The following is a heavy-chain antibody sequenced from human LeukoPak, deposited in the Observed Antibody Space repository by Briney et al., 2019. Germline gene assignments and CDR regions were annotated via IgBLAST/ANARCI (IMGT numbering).Heavy chain of an antibody. Sequence: SKTLSLTCTVSGASISSDSDYWSWIRQPAGKGLEWIGRIYSGSTDYNPSLRSRLTISVDTSKNQFSLKLSSVTAADTAVYYCARGRVSGTTLYFDYWGQGTLFTVSS. J-gene: IGHJ4*02. V-gene: IGHV4-61*02. CDR3: ARGRVSGTTLYFDY. CDR1: GASISSDSDY. D-gene: IGHD1-1*01. CDR2: IYSGST.